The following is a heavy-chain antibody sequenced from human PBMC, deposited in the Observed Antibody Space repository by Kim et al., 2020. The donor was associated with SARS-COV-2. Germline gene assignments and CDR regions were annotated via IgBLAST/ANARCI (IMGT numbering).Heavy chain of an antibody. J-gene: IGHJ6*02. CDR3: AKESIAARLPVVLYYYGMDV. V-gene: IGHV3-43*01. D-gene: IGHD6-6*01. Sequence: RFTISRDNSKNSLYLQMNSLRTEDTALYYCAKESIAARLPVVLYYYGMDVWGQGTTVTVSS.